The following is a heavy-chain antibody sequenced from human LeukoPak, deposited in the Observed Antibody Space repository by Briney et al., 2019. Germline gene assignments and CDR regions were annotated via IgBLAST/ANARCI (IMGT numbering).Heavy chain of an antibody. Sequence: SVNVSCKASGGTFSSYAISWVRQAPGQGLEWMGGIIPIFGTANYAQKFQGRVTITADKSTSTAYMELSSLRSEDTAVYYCASSRVRFFDRIAVAVGFDYWGQGTLVTVSS. CDR2: IIPIFGTA. CDR1: GGTFSSYA. D-gene: IGHD6-19*01. J-gene: IGHJ4*02. V-gene: IGHV1-69*06. CDR3: ASSRVRFFDRIAVAVGFDY.